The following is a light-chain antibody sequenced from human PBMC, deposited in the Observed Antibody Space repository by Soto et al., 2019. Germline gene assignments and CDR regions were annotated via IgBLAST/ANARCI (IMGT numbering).Light chain of an antibody. CDR2: EVS. Sequence: QSALTQPASVSGSPGQSITISCTGTSSDVGGSNYVSWYQQHPGKAPKLMIYEVSNRPSGVSNRFSGSKSGNTASLTISGLQADDEAYYYCCSYTSSSTRVFGGGTKLTVL. V-gene: IGLV2-14*01. CDR1: SSDVGGSNY. CDR3: CSYTSSSTRV. J-gene: IGLJ3*02.